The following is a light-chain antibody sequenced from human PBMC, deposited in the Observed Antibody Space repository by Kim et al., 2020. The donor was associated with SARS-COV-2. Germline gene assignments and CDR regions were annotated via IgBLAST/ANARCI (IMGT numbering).Light chain of an antibody. CDR3: QQYSDSPLT. V-gene: IGKV3-20*01. J-gene: IGKJ4*01. CDR2: AVS. CDR1: QSVSSRY. Sequence: EIVLTQSPGTLSLSPGERATISCRASQSVSSRYLGWFQQKPGQAPRLLIYAVSSRATGIPDRFSGSGSGTDFTLTISRLEPEDFAVYYCQQYSDSPLTFGGGTKVDIK.